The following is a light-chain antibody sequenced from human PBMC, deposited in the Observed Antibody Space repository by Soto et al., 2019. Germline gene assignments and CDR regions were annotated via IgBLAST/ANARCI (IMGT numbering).Light chain of an antibody. CDR1: QGISNW. V-gene: IGKV1-12*01. CDR2: TGS. J-gene: IGKJ4*02. CDR3: QQANSFPLT. Sequence: DFQMTQSPSSVSASVGDRVSITCRASQGISNWLAWYQQKPGRAPKLLIYTGSSLQSRVPSRFSSTGSGTDFTLTISSLQPEDVATYDCQQANSFPLTFGGGTKVEIK.